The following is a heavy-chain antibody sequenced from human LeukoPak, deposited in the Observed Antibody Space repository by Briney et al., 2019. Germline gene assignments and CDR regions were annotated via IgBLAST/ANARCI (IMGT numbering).Heavy chain of an antibody. CDR2: INPNSGGT. V-gene: IGHV1-2*02. CDR1: GYTFTGYY. CDR3: ARGVPDY. Sequence: ASVKVSCKASGYTFTGYYMHWVRQAPGQGLEWMGRINPNSGGTNYAQKFLGMVTMTRDTSINTAYMELYSLRSDDTAVYYCARGVPDYWGQGTLVTVSS. J-gene: IGHJ4*02.